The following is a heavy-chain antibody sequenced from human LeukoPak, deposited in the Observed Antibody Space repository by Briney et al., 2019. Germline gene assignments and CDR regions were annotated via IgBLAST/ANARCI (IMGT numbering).Heavy chain of an antibody. D-gene: IGHD2-2*01. V-gene: IGHV3-11*06. CDR1: GFTFSDYY. CDR3: ARTRYCDSINCSPFAFNI. J-gene: IGHJ3*02. Sequence: GGALRLSCTASGFTFSDYYMSWIRQAPGKVLEWLSYIRSTNLYTGYAESVKCRFTISRDNAKNSLYLQMNTLRAEDTAVYYCARTRYCDSINCSPFAFNIWGQGTMVSVSS. CDR2: IRSTNLYT.